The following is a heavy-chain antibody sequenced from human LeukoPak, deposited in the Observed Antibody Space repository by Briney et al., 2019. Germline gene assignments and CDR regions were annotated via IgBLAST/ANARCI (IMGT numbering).Heavy chain of an antibody. CDR3: AKHSGSDSGYWLDP. CDR1: GFTFSSYE. D-gene: IGHD5-12*01. CDR2: IRGGGTNT. V-gene: IGHV3-23*01. J-gene: IGHJ5*02. Sequence: GGSLRLSCAASGFTFSSYEMNWVRQAPGKGLEWVSTIRGGGTNTLHADSVKGRFTISRDNSKSTLYLQMNNLRAEDTAVYYCAKHSGSDSGYWLDPWGQGTRVTVSS.